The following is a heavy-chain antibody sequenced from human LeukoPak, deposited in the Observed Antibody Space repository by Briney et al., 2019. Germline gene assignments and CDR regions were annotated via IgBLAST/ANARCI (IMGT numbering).Heavy chain of an antibody. CDR1: GFSFSGYW. V-gene: IGHV3-74*01. CDR3: ARDYYGAIDY. CDR2: INPDGSTT. D-gene: IGHD4/OR15-4a*01. J-gene: IGHJ4*02. Sequence: PGGSLRLSCAAAGFSFSGYWMHWVRQVPGKGLVWVSRINPDGSTTSYADSVRGRFTVSRDNAENTLYLQMDSLRAEDTAVYYCARDYYGAIDYWGQGTLVTVSS.